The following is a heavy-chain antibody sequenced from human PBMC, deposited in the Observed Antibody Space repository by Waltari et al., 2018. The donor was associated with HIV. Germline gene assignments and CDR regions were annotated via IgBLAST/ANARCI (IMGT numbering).Heavy chain of an antibody. CDR1: GYTFTSYV. CDR2: IIAYNGNT. V-gene: IGHV1-18*01. Sequence: QVQLVQSGAEVKKPGASVKVSCKASGYTFTSYVISWVRQAPGQGLEWMGWIIAYNGNTTYAQKLQDRVTMTTDTSTSTAYMELRSLRSDDTAVYYCARDRGPYGDYGLDYWGQGTLVTVSS. D-gene: IGHD4-17*01. CDR3: ARDRGPYGDYGLDY. J-gene: IGHJ4*02.